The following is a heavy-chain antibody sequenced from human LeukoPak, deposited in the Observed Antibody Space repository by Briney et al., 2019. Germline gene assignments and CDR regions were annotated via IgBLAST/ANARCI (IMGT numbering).Heavy chain of an antibody. J-gene: IGHJ5*02. CDR3: GKEGGA. CDR1: GFRFSDFT. CDR2: IGGRGGST. Sequence: GGSLRLSCAASGFRFSDFTMTWVLQAPGKGPEWVSAIGGRGGSTYYADSLGGRFTISRDNSKDMVYLQMNSLKVEDTATYYCGKEGGAWGQGTKVTVSS. D-gene: IGHD3-16*01. V-gene: IGHV3-23*01.